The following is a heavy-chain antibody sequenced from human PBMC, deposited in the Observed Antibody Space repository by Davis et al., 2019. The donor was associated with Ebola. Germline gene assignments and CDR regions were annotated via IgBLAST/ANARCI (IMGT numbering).Heavy chain of an antibody. J-gene: IGHJ6*03. CDR2: INHSGST. D-gene: IGHD3-3*02. CDR3: AAPSNYYYYYYMDV. Sequence: PSETLSLTCTVSGGSISSYYWSWIRQPPGKGLEWIGEINHSGSTNYNPSLKSRVTISVDTSKNQFSLKLSSVTAADTAVYYCAAPSNYYYYYYMDVWGKGTTVTVSS. V-gene: IGHV4-34*01. CDR1: GGSISSYY.